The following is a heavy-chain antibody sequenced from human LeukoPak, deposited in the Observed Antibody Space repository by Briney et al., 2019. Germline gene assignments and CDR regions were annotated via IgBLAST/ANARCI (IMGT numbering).Heavy chain of an antibody. D-gene: IGHD4-17*01. CDR3: ARHTYGDGFDY. Sequence: SETLSLTCTVSGGSISSYYRSWIRQPPGKGLEWIGHIYYSGSTNYNPSLKSRVTISVDTSKNQFSLKLSSVTAADTAVYYCARHTYGDGFDYWGQGTLVTVSS. J-gene: IGHJ4*02. CDR1: GGSISSYY. CDR2: IYYSGST. V-gene: IGHV4-59*01.